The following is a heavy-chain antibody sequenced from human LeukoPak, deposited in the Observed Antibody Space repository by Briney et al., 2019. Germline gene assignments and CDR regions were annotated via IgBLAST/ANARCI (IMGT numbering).Heavy chain of an antibody. D-gene: IGHD3-22*01. CDR1: GFTFSSYG. V-gene: IGHV3-33*08. CDR3: AREPYYYDSSGYYLDY. J-gene: IGHJ4*02. CDR2: IWYDGSNK. Sequence: GGSLRLSCAASGFTFSSYGMNWVRQAPGKGLERVAVIWYDGSNKYYADSVKGRFTISRDNPKNTLYLQMNSLRVEDTAVYYCAREPYYYDSSGYYLDYWGQGTLVTVSS.